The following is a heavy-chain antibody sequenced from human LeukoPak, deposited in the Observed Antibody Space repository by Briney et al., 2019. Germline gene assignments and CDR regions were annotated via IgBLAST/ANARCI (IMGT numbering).Heavy chain of an antibody. V-gene: IGHV3-15*01. CDR2: IKSKTDRGTT. Sequence: KPGGSLRLSCAASGFTFINAWMSWVRQAPGKGLEWVGRIKSKTDRGTTDYAAPVKGRFSISRDNAKNTLYLQMNSLRAEDTADYYCLGSNIAVVWGQGALVTVSS. CDR1: GFTFINAW. D-gene: IGHD6-19*01. CDR3: LGSNIAVV. J-gene: IGHJ1*01.